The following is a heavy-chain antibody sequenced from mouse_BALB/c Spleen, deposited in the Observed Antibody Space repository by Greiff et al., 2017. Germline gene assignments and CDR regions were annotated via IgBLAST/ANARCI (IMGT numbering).Heavy chain of an antibody. J-gene: IGHJ4*01. CDR2: IWSGGST. CDR3: ARMELRLRENYAMDY. V-gene: IGHV2-2*02. Sequence: QVQLKESGPGLVQPSQSLSITCTVSGFSLTSYGVHWVRQSPGKGLEWLGVIWSGGSTDYNAAFISRLSISKDNSKSQVFFKMNSLQANDTAIYYCARMELRLRENYAMDYWGQGTSVTVSS. D-gene: IGHD1-2*01. CDR1: GFSLTSYG.